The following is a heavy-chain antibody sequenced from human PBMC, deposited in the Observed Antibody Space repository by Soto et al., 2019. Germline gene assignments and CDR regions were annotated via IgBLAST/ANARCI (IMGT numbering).Heavy chain of an antibody. CDR3: ARLMYYYDSSGYYDAFMFDY. CDR2: IYPGDSDT. J-gene: IGHJ4*02. CDR1: GYSFTSYW. V-gene: IGHV5-51*01. D-gene: IGHD3-22*01. Sequence: GESLKISCKGSGYSFTSYWIGWVRQMPGKGLEWMGIIYPGDSDTRYSPSFQGQVTISADKSISTAYLQWSSLKASDTAMYYCARLMYYYDSSGYYDAFMFDYWGQGTLVTVSS.